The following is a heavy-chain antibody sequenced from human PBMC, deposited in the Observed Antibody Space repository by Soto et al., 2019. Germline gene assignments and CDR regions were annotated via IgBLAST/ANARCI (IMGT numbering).Heavy chain of an antibody. V-gene: IGHV5-51*01. J-gene: IGHJ3*02. CDR1: GYIFATYW. Sequence: GESLKISCKGSGYIFATYWIGWVRQMPGKGLEWMGMIYPGDSDTRYSPSFQDHVTISADKSITTAYLQWSSLKASDTAMYYCASHTPVISPGTFDIWGQGTMVTVSS. D-gene: IGHD2-15*01. CDR2: IYPGDSDT. CDR3: ASHTPVISPGTFDI.